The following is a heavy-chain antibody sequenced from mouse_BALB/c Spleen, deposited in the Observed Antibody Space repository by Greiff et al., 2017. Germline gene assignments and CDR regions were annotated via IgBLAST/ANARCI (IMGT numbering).Heavy chain of an antibody. CDR3: ARDCDDGYAMDY. V-gene: IGHV2-6-7*01. J-gene: IGHJ4*01. D-gene: IGHD2-12*01. CDR1: GFSLTSYG. Sequence: QVQLKESGPGLVAPSQSLSITCTVSGFSLTSYGVNWVRQPPGKGLEWLGMIWGDGSTDYNSALKSRLSISKDNSKSQVFLKMNSLQTDDTARYYCARDCDDGYAMDYWGQGTSVTVSS. CDR2: IWGDGST.